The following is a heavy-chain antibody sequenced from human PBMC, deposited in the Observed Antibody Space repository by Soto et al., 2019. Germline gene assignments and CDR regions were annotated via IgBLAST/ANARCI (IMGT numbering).Heavy chain of an antibody. CDR1: GYTFTSYG. CDR2: ISAYNGNT. J-gene: IGHJ5*02. Sequence: ASVKVSCKASGYTFTSYGTRWVRQAPGQGLEWMGWISAYNGNTNYAQKLQGRVTMTTDTSTSTAYMELRSLRSDDTAVYDCAREIGYGWFDPWGQGTLVTVSS. CDR3: AREIGYGWFDP. D-gene: IGHD2-15*01. V-gene: IGHV1-18*04.